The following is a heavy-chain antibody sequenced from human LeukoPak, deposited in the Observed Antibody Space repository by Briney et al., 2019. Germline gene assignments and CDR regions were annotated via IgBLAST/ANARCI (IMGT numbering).Heavy chain of an antibody. Sequence: GGSLRLSCAASGFTFSSYGMHWVRQAPGKGLEWVAVIWYDGSNKYNADSVKGRFTISRDNSENTLYLQMNSLRAEDTAVYYCARGDGGLWFGELFGYYYGMDVWGKGTTVTVSS. D-gene: IGHD3-10*01. J-gene: IGHJ6*04. CDR2: IWYDGSNK. CDR1: GFTFSSYG. CDR3: ARGDGGLWFGELFGYYYGMDV. V-gene: IGHV3-33*01.